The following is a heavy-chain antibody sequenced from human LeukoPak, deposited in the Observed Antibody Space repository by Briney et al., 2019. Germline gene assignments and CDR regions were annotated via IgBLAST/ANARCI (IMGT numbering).Heavy chain of an antibody. CDR3: ASIPAAIGFFGELYPFHY. CDR2: IYYSGST. J-gene: IGHJ4*02. D-gene: IGHD3-10*01. V-gene: IGHV4-59*01. Sequence: GSLRLSCAASGFTFSSYWMSWIRQPPGKGLEWIGHIYYSGSTNYNSSLKSRVTISLDTSKNQFSLKLRSVTAADTAVYYCASIPAAIGFFGELYPFHYWGQGTLVTVSS. CDR1: GFTFSSYW.